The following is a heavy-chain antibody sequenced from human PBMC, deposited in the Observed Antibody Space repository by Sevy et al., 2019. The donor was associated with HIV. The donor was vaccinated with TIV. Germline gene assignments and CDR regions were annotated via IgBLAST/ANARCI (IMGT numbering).Heavy chain of an antibody. CDR3: AREVSSSRGDLDN. D-gene: IGHD6-13*01. J-gene: IGHJ4*02. CDR2: ISNSGNTI. Sequence: GGSLRLSCAASGFTFNDYYMTWIRQAPVKGLEWVSYISNSGNTIKYADSVKGRFTISRDNAKNSLYLQMNSLRAEDTAVYYCAREVSSSRGDLDNWGQGTLVTVSS. CDR1: GFTFNDYY. V-gene: IGHV3-11*01.